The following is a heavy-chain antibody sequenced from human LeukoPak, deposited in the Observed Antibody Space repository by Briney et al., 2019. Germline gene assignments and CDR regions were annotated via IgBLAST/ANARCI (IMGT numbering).Heavy chain of an antibody. Sequence: SETLSLTCTVSGGSISSYYWSWIRQPPGKGLEWIGYIYYSGSTNYNPSLKSRVTISVDTSKNQFSLKLSSVTAADTAVYYCARVARRDFWSGYYTRRNWYFDLWARGTLVTVSS. CDR2: IYYSGST. J-gene: IGHJ2*01. CDR3: ARVARRDFWSGYYTRRNWYFDL. V-gene: IGHV4-59*01. CDR1: GGSISSYY. D-gene: IGHD3-3*01.